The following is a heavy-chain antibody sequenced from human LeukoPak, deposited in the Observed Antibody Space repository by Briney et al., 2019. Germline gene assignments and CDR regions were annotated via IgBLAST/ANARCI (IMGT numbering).Heavy chain of an antibody. CDR3: VKAAGDYYYYYMDV. J-gene: IGHJ6*03. CDR2: ISSSSSTI. V-gene: IGHV3-48*01. D-gene: IGHD6-13*01. Sequence: GGSLRLSCAASGFTFSSYSMNWVRQAPGKGLEWVSYISSSSSTIYYADSVKGRFTISRDNAKNSLYLQMNSLRAEDTAMYYCVKAAGDYYYYYMDVWGKGTTVTVSS. CDR1: GFTFSSYS.